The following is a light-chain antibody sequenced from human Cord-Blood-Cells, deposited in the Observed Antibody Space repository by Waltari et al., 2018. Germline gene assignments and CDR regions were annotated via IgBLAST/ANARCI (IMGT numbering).Light chain of an antibody. V-gene: IGLV2-14*01. Sequence: QSALTQPASVSGSPGQSITISRTGTSRDVGGYNYVSWYQQHPGKAPKLMIYDVSKRPSGVSNRFSGSKSGNTASLTISGLQAEDEADYYCSSYTSSSTWVFGGGTKLTVL. CDR2: DVS. CDR1: SRDVGGYNY. J-gene: IGLJ3*02. CDR3: SSYTSSSTWV.